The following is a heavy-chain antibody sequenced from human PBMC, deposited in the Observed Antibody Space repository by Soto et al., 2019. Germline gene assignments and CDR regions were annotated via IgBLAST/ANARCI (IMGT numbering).Heavy chain of an antibody. Sequence: SETLSLTCAVSAGYISSGYYSCSWLRQPPGRGLEWIGFIYNSGRTYYNSSLKSRVTISVDRSKNQFFLNLTSVTASDTAVYYGATDRKFFQIWGQGTKVTVS. J-gene: IGHJ3*02. CDR1: AGYISSGYYS. V-gene: IGHV4-30-2*01. CDR3: ATDRKFFQI. CDR2: IYNSGRT.